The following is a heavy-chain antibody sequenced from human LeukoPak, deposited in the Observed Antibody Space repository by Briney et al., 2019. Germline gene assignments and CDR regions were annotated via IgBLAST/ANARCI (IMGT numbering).Heavy chain of an antibody. Sequence: PSGTLSLTCGVSVGSISNTNCRSWVRPPPGQGLEWIGLISLTGLTHYNPSLESRVTVPLDKSKNQLSLTWTFVTAAHTAVSYYSRENGAFSPFGYWGQGTPVTVLS. CDR3: SRENGAFSPFGY. J-gene: IGHJ4*02. D-gene: IGHD2-8*01. CDR2: ISLTGLT. V-gene: IGHV4-4*02. CDR1: VGSISNTNC.